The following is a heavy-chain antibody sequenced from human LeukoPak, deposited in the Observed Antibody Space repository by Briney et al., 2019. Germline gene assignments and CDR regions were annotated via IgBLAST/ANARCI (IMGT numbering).Heavy chain of an antibody. CDR1: GYTFTSYY. CDR3: ARDVVGATLFDY. Sequence: ASVKVSCKASGYTFTSYYMHWVRQAPGQGLEWMGRINPNSGGTNYAQKFQGRVTMTRDTSISTAYMELSRLRSDDTAVYYCARDVVGATLFDYWGQGTLVTVSS. V-gene: IGHV1-2*06. CDR2: INPNSGGT. J-gene: IGHJ4*02. D-gene: IGHD1-26*01.